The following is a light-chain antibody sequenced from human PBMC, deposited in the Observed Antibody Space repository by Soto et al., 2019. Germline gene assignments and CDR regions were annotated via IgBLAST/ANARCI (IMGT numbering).Light chain of an antibody. CDR2: DVS. V-gene: IGLV2-14*03. J-gene: IGLJ1*01. CDR1: SSDVGGFNY. CDR3: SSYTTSSTYV. Sequence: QSVLTQPASVSGSPGQSIAISCTGTSSDVGGFNYVSWYQQHPGKAPKFMIYDVSSRPSGVSDRFSGSKSGNTASLTISGLQAEDEADYYCSSYTTSSTYVLGTGTKVTV.